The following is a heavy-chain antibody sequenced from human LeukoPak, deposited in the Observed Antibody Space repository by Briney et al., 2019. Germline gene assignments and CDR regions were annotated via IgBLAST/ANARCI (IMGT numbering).Heavy chain of an antibody. J-gene: IGHJ6*03. Sequence: GGSLRLSCAASGFTFSSYAMSWVRQAPGKGLEWVSAISGSGGSTYYADSVKGRFTISRDNSKNTLYLQMNSLRAEDTAVYYCARSTLHYDFYYYYMDVWGKGTTVTVSS. CDR3: ARSTLHYDFYYYYMDV. V-gene: IGHV3-23*01. D-gene: IGHD3-3*01. CDR1: GFTFSSYA. CDR2: ISGSGGST.